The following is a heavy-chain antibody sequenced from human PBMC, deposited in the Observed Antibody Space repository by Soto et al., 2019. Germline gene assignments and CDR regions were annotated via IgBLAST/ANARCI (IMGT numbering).Heavy chain of an antibody. D-gene: IGHD3-9*01. Sequence: QVQLQESGPGLVKPSQTLSLTCTVSGGSISTAYYYWSWIRQHPGKGLEWIGYIYYIGDTNYNPSLKSRVSMSVDTSKNQFSLRLNSVTAADTAVYYCASLTKDLDYWGPGTLVTVSS. J-gene: IGHJ4*02. CDR3: ASLTKDLDY. CDR1: GGSISTAYYY. CDR2: IYYIGDT. V-gene: IGHV4-31*03.